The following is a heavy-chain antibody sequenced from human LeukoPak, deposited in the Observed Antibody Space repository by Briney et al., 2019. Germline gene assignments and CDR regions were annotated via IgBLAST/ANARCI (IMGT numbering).Heavy chain of an antibody. D-gene: IGHD4-17*01. V-gene: IGHV4-30-2*01. CDR3: ARGSTVTRLSDY. J-gene: IGHJ4*02. CDR2: IYHSGST. Sequence: SQTLSLTCTVSGGSISSGGYYWSWIRQPPGKGLEWIGYIYHSGSTYYNPSLKSRVTISVDRSKNQFSLKLSSVTAADTAVYYCARGSTVTRLSDYWGQGTLVTVSS. CDR1: GGSISSGGYY.